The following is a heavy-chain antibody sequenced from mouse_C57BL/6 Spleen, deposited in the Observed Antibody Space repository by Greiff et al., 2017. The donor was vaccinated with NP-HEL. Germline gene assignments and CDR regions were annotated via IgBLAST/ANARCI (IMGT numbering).Heavy chain of an antibody. D-gene: IGHD2-4*01. CDR1: GYTFTDYY. CDR2: INPNNGGT. Sequence: EVQLQQSGPELVKPGASVKISCKASGYTFTDYYMNWVKQSPGKSLEWIGDINPNNGGTSYNQKFKGKATLTVDKSSSTAYMELRSLTSEDSAVYYCARPMSTTRGGAYWGQGTLVTVAA. CDR3: ARPMSTTRGGAY. J-gene: IGHJ3*01. V-gene: IGHV1-26*01.